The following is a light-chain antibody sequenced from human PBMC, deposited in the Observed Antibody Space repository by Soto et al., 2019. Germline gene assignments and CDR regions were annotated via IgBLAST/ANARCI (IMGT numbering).Light chain of an antibody. V-gene: IGLV2-8*01. Sequence: QSALTQPLSASGSPGQSVVISCTGTSSDVGGYNYVSWYQQHPGKAPKLMIYEVNKRPSGVPDRFSGSKSGNTASLTVSGLQAEDEADYYCSSYAGSSNVFGTGTKVTVL. CDR3: SSYAGSSNV. CDR2: EVN. J-gene: IGLJ1*01. CDR1: SSDVGGYNY.